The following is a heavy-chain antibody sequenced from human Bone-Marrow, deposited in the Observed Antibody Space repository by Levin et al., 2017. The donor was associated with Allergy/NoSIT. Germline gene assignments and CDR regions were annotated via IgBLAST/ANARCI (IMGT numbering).Heavy chain of an antibody. V-gene: IGHV1-18*01. Sequence: ASVKVSCKASGYTFTSYAMTWVRQAPGQGLEWLGWISAYNITPKYAQKFQGRVTMTTDTSTGTAYMELRSLQSDDTAVYYCARDRGDSYDFWSGYIYYYYYYMDVWGKGTTVTVSS. J-gene: IGHJ6*03. CDR2: ISAYNITP. CDR3: ARDRGDSYDFWSGYIYYYYYYMDV. D-gene: IGHD3-3*01. CDR1: GYTFTSYA.